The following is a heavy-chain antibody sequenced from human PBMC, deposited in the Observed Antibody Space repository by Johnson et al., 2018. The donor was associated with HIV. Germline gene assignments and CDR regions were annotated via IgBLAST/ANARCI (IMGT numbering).Heavy chain of an antibody. J-gene: IGHJ3*01. CDR3: ARDDTGYSSSFDAFDV. V-gene: IGHV3-7*03. CDR2: IKQDGSEK. Sequence: VQLVESGGGLVQPGGSLRLSCAASGFTFSSYWMSWVSQAPGKGLEWVANIKQDGSEKHYVDSMKGRFTISRDNAKNSLYLQMNSLRAEDTAVYYCARDDTGYSSSFDAFDVWGQGTIVTVSS. CDR1: GFTFSSYW. D-gene: IGHD6-13*01.